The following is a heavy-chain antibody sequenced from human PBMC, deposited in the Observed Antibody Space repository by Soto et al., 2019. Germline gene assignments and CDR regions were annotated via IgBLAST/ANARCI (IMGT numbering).Heavy chain of an antibody. CDR2: ISYDGRNK. J-gene: IGHJ6*02. Sequence: LRLSCAASGFTFSSYGMHWVRQAPGKGLEWVAVISYDGRNKYYADSVKGRFTISRDNSKNTLYLQMSSLRAEDTAVYYCVKDGSSGWPYYYGLDVWGQGTTVTVSS. D-gene: IGHD6-19*01. CDR1: GFTFSSYG. CDR3: VKDGSSGWPYYYGLDV. V-gene: IGHV3-30*18.